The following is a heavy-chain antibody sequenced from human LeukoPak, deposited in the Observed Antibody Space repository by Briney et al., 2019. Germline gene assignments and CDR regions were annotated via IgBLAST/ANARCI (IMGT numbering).Heavy chain of an antibody. Sequence: GGALRLSCATSGFAFSTYAMRWVRQAPGKGLEWVSSITDSGGATYYADSVKGRFTISRDNSKHTLYLHMNSLRAEDAAVYYCGGPGGQGTLVTVSS. CDR1: GFAFSTYA. V-gene: IGHV3-23*01. D-gene: IGHD3-16*01. CDR3: GGP. J-gene: IGHJ4*02. CDR2: ITDSGGAT.